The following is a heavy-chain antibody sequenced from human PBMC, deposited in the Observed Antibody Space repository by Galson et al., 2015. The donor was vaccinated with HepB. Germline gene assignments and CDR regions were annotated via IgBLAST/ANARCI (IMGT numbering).Heavy chain of an antibody. CDR2: TSLYETRK. CDR1: SFALSGSA. D-gene: IGHD2-21*02. J-gene: IGHJ3*01. CDR3: ATGGWVVTPGFDL. Sequence: SLTLPCAASSFALSGSAMFWVRQRPVRGLACVAYTSLYETRKNYADSVRGRFSVSRDNSRNTLFLDMNRLRLDDTATYYCATGGWVVTPGFDLWGQGATVTVSS. V-gene: IGHV3-30-3*02.